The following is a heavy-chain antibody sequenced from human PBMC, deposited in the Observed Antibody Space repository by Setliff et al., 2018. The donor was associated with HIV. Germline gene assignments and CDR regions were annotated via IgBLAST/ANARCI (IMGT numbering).Heavy chain of an antibody. CDR1: GFTLNSYA. CDR2: ISSSGDIT. V-gene: IGHV3-23*01. D-gene: IGHD2-21*01. J-gene: IGHJ3*01. CDR3: ARGQFRLRPDSLDL. Sequence: GGSLRLSCAASGFTLNSYAMNWVRQAPGKGLEWVSTISSSGDITLYADSVQGRFTISRDDSKNTLYLQMNSLRAEDTAVYYCARGQFRLRPDSLDLWGQGTLVTVSS.